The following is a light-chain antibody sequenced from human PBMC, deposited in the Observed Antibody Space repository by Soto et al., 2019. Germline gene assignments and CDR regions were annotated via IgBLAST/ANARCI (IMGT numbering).Light chain of an antibody. CDR2: DAS. Sequence: EIVLTQSPGTLSLSPGERATLSCRASQSVRDRYLAWYQQKPGQAPSLLIYDASNRATCIPARFSGSGSGTDFTLTISSLVPEDFAIYYCQQYSDWPPITFGQGTRLEI. CDR3: QQYSDWPPIT. V-gene: IGKV3-11*01. J-gene: IGKJ5*01. CDR1: QSVRDRY.